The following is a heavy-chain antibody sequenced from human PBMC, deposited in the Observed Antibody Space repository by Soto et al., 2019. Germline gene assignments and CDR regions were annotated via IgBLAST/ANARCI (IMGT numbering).Heavy chain of an antibody. CDR3: ARVCSSTSCHDAFDI. Sequence: SPRLSCAACGFSFSNSYLSWILQAPGKGLEWVSYISSSGSTIYYADSVKGRFTISRDNAKNSLYLQMNSLGAEETAVYYCARVCSSTSCHDAFDIWGQGTMGTGSS. CDR2: ISSSGSTI. D-gene: IGHD2-2*01. V-gene: IGHV3-11*01. CDR1: GFSFSNSY. J-gene: IGHJ3*02.